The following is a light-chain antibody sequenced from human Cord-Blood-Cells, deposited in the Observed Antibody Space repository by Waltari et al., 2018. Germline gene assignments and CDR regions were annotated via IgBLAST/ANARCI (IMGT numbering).Light chain of an antibody. V-gene: IGKV1-39*01. CDR3: QQSYSTPRT. CDR1: QSISSY. J-gene: IGKJ1*01. CDR2: AAS. Sequence: DIQMTQSPSSLSASVGDRVTITCRASQSISSYLNWYQQKPGKAPKLLIYAASSLQSVGPSRFSGSGSGTDFTLTISSLQPEDFATYYCQQSYSTPRTFGQGTKVEIK.